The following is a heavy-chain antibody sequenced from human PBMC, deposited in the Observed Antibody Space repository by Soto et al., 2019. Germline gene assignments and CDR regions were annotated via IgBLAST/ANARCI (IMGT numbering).Heavy chain of an antibody. J-gene: IGHJ3*02. CDR1: GGSISSYY. CDR2: IYYSGST. D-gene: IGHD5-18*01. CDR3: ARVGPWGYAFDI. V-gene: IGHV4-59*01. Sequence: QVQLQESGPGLVKPSETLSLTCTVSGGSISSYYWSWIRQPPGKGLEWIGYIYYSGSTNYNPSLKSRVTISVDTSKNQFYLKLSSVTAADTAVYYCARVGPWGYAFDIWGQGTMVTVSS.